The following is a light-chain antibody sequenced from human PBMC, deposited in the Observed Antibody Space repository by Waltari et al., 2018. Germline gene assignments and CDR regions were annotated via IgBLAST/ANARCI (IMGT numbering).Light chain of an antibody. V-gene: IGLV2-11*01. CDR1: STAFGGYNY. J-gene: IGLJ3*02. CDR2: DVS. Sequence: QSALTQPRSVSGSPGQSVTTSCTGTSTAFGGYNYVSWYQQHPVKAPKLMIYDVSKRPSGVPDRFSGSKSGNTASLTISGLQAEDEADYYCCSYAGSYTWVFGGGTKLTVL. CDR3: CSYAGSYTWV.